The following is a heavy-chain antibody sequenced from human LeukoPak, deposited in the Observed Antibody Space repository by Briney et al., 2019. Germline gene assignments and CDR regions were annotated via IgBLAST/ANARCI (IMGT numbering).Heavy chain of an antibody. V-gene: IGHV4-59*08. CDR2: IYYSGST. CDR1: GGSFSGYY. J-gene: IGHJ6*02. Sequence: SETLSLTCAVYGGSFSGYYWSWIRQPPGKGLEWIGYIYYSGSTNYNPSLKSRVTISVDTSKNQFSLKLSSVTAADTAVYYCARQSIAAPIANYYYYYGMDVWGQGTTVTVSS. D-gene: IGHD6-6*01. CDR3: ARQSIAAPIANYYYYYGMDV.